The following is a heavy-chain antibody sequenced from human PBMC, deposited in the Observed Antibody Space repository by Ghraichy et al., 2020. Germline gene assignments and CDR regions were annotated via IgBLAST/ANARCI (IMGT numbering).Heavy chain of an antibody. J-gene: IGHJ6*02. D-gene: IGHD4-17*01. CDR2: IHTDGNT. V-gene: IGHV3-53*01. Sequence: GGSLRLSCALSGFTVSDNYMAWVHQAPGKGLEWVSTIHTDGNTYYADSVQGRFTISTDYLTNTLYLQMNSLRVDDTAVYYCARERTSMEDYGIYAFDYYAMYVWGQGTTVTVSS. CDR1: GFTVSDNY. CDR3: ARERTSMEDYGIYAFDYYAMYV.